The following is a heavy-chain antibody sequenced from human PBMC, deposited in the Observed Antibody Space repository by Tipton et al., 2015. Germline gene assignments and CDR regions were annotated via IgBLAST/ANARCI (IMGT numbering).Heavy chain of an antibody. Sequence: SLRLSCVASGLPFSAHGLNWVRQAPGKGLEWVSSISASGGDTFFTGPVQGRFTISADKSISTAYLQWSSLKASDTAMYYCARRNYYDSPMPDYWGQGTLVTVSS. CDR3: ARRNYYDSPMPDY. D-gene: IGHD3-22*01. J-gene: IGHJ4*02. CDR1: GLPFSAHG. V-gene: IGHV3-23*01. CDR2: ISASGGDT.